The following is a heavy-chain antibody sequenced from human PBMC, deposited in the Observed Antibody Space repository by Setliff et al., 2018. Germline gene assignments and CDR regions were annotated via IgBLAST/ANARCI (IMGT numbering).Heavy chain of an antibody. J-gene: IGHJ5*02. CDR2: INHSGST. CDR1: GGSFSGYY. V-gene: IGHV4-34*01. CDR3: GRSEAYNWFDP. Sequence: SETLSLTCAVYGGSFSGYYWSWIRQPPGKGLEWIGEINHSGSTNYNPSLKSRVTISVDTSKNQFSLKLSSVTAADTAVYYCGRSEAYNWFDPWGQGTLVTVSS.